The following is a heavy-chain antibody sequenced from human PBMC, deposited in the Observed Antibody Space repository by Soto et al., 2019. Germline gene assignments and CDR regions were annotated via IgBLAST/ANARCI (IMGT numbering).Heavy chain of an antibody. CDR2: ISSCSSTI. D-gene: IGHD6-13*01. CDR3: ARHPERIAQIGWFDP. V-gene: IGHV3-48*01. CDR1: GFTFSSYS. J-gene: IGHJ5*02. Sequence: EVQLVESGGGLVQPGGSLRLSCAASGFTFSSYSMKWVRQAPGKGLEWVSYISSCSSTIYYADSVKGRFTISRDNAKNSLYLQMNSLRAEDTAVYYCARHPERIAQIGWFDPWGQGTLVTVSS.